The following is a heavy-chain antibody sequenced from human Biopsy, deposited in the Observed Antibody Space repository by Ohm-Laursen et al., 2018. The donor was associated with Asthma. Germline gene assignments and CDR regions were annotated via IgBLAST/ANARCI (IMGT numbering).Heavy chain of an antibody. J-gene: IGHJ5*02. CDR3: ARTTYGDDGFDP. V-gene: IGHV4-31*03. CDR1: GGSINIGDYY. D-gene: IGHD4-17*01. Sequence: PSETLSLTCTVSGGSINIGDYYWSWIRQHPVTGLESIGYIYYSGSTYYNPSLKSRVSISLDTSKNQFSLRLTSVTAADTAVYYCARTTYGDDGFDPWGQGTLVTVSS. CDR2: IYYSGST.